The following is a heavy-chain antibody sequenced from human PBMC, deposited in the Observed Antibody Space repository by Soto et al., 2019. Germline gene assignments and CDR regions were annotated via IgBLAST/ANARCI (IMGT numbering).Heavy chain of an antibody. J-gene: IGHJ4*02. CDR2: VKSKTDGGTT. CDR3: TTIGGAVTTWIY. V-gene: IGHV3-15*01. CDR1: GFTFNDAW. Sequence: EVQLVESGGGLVKPGGSLRLSCATSGFTFNDAWMSWVRQAPGKGLEWVGRVKSKTDGGTTDYAAPVKGRFTISRDDSKNILYLQMDSLKTEDTAVYYCTTIGGAVTTWIYWGQGILVTVSS. D-gene: IGHD4-17*01.